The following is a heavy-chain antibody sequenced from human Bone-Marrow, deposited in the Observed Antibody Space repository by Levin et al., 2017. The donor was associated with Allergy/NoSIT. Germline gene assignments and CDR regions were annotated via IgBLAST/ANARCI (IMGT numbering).Heavy chain of an antibody. V-gene: IGHV3-21*01. CDR1: GFTFSSYS. Sequence: SSETLSLTCAASGFTFSSYSMTWVRQAPGKGLEWVASISSSGSYIYYADSVKGRFSISRDNAKDSLYLQMDSLGAEDTAVYYCAREGYYYGSGNYYVNWFDPWGQGTLVTVSS. CDR2: ISSSGSYI. CDR3: AREGYYYGSGNYYVNWFDP. D-gene: IGHD3-10*01. J-gene: IGHJ5*02.